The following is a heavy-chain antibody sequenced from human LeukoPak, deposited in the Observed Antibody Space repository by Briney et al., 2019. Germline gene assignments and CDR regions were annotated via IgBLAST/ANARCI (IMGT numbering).Heavy chain of an antibody. V-gene: IGHV3-23*01. D-gene: IGHD3-22*01. J-gene: IGHJ4*02. Sequence: GGSLRLSCAASGFTISSYAMSWVRQAPGKGLEWVSAVSGSGDTTYYADSVKGRFTISRDNSKNTLYLQMNSLRAEDTAVYYCAKYPGYYFDSSGYYYPNWGQGILVTVSS. CDR2: VSGSGDTT. CDR3: AKYPGYYFDSSGYYYPN. CDR1: GFTISSYA.